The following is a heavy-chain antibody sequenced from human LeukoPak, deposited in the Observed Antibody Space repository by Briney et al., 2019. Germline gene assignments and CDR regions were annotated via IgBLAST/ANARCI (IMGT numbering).Heavy chain of an antibody. D-gene: IGHD1-26*01. CDR2: SDPEDGET. Sequence: ASVKVSCKVSGYTLTELSMHWVRQAPGKGLEWMGGSDPEDGETIYAQKFQGRVTMTEDTSTDTAYMELSSLRSEDTAVYYCATVRSVGATVGYHYYFDYWGQGTLVTVSS. CDR1: GYTLTELS. J-gene: IGHJ4*02. CDR3: ATVRSVGATVGYHYYFDY. V-gene: IGHV1-24*01.